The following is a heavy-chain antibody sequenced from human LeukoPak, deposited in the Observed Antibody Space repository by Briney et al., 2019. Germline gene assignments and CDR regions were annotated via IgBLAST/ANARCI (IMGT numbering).Heavy chain of an antibody. CDR2: ISGSGGST. D-gene: IGHD6-6*01. CDR1: GFTFSSYA. CDR3: GSIGGRSKAAKGDAFDI. V-gene: IGHV3-23*01. J-gene: IGHJ3*02. Sequence: GGSLRLSCAASGFTFSSYAMSWVRQAPGKGLEWVSAISGSGGSTYYADSVKGRFTISRDNAQNSMYLQMNSLRAEDTAVYYCGSIGGRSKAAKGDAFDIWGQGTMVTVSS.